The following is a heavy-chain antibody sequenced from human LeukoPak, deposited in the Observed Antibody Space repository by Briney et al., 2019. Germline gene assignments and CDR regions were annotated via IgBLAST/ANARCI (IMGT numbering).Heavy chain of an antibody. D-gene: IGHD3-10*01. CDR3: AKDSLRITMVRGVIGNWYFDL. Sequence: GGSLRLSCAASGFTVSSYAMSWVRQAPGKGLEWVSAISGSGDSTYYADSVKGRFTISRDNSKNTLYLQMNSLRAEDTAVYYCAKDSLRITMVRGVIGNWYFDLWGRGTLVTVSS. CDR1: GFTVSSYA. CDR2: ISGSGDST. V-gene: IGHV3-23*01. J-gene: IGHJ2*01.